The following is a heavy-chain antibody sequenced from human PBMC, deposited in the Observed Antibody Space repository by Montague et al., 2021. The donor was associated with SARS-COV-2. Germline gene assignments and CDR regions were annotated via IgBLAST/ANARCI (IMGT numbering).Heavy chain of an antibody. CDR2: INHTGST. D-gene: IGHD6-19*01. V-gene: IGHV4-34*01. CDR1: GGSFSNYY. Sequence: SETLSLTFAVYGGSFSNYYWTRIPYSPGNRLESIAQINHTGSTTYNPSLKSRATISVDTSKNQFSLKLTSVTVADTALYYCTRPFRMGMAGMPLLTWGQGALVTVSS. CDR3: TRPFRMGMAGMPLLT. J-gene: IGHJ5*02.